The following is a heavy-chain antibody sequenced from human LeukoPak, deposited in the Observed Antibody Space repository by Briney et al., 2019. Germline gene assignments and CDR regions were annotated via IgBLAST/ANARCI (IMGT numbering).Heavy chain of an antibody. Sequence: GGSLRLSCAASGFTFSSHAMNWVSQAPGKGLEWVSAISGSGGSTYYADSVKGRFTISRDNSKNTLYLQMNSLRAEDTAVYYCAREMLGSEAFDIWGQGTMVTVSS. J-gene: IGHJ3*02. D-gene: IGHD7-27*01. CDR3: AREMLGSEAFDI. CDR2: ISGSGGST. CDR1: GFTFSSHA. V-gene: IGHV3-23*01.